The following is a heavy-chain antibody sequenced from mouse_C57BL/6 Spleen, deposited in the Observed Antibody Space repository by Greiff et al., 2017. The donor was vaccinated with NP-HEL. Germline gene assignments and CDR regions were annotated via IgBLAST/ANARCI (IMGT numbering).Heavy chain of an antibody. Sequence: EVLLVESGGGLVKPGGSLKLSCAASGFTFSSYAMSWVRQTPEKRLEWVATISDGGGYTYYPDNVKGRFTISRDNAKNNLYLQMSHLKSEDTAMYYCARDQDYGSSYCFDYWGQGTTLTVSS. CDR2: ISDGGGYT. V-gene: IGHV5-4*01. D-gene: IGHD1-1*01. J-gene: IGHJ2*01. CDR3: ARDQDYGSSYCFDY. CDR1: GFTFSSYA.